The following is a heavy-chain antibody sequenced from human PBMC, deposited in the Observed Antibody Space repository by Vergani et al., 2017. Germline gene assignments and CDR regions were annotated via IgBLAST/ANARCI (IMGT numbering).Heavy chain of an antibody. J-gene: IGHJ6*03. CDR2: IYYSGST. D-gene: IGHD4-11*01. V-gene: IGHV4-31*03. CDR1: GGSISSGYY. CDR3: ARDRATVTPNYYYYYMDV. Sequence: QVHLQESGPGLVKPSQTLSLTCTVSGGSISSGYYWSWIRQHPGKGLKWIGYIYYSGSTYYNPSLKSRVTISVDTSKNQFSLKLSSVTAADTAVYYCARDRATVTPNYYYYYMDVWGKGTTVTVSS.